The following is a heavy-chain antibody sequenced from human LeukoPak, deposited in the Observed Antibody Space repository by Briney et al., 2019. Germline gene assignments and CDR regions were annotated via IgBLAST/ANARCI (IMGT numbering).Heavy chain of an antibody. CDR3: TRHHRDGAFDY. CDR2: MYYGGST. D-gene: IGHD5-24*01. Sequence: SETLSLTCTVSGGPISSDSYYRGWIRQTPGKGLEWIGSMYYGGSTYSSPSLKSRVTISVDASRDHFSLKLRFVTAADAGIYYCTRHHRDGAFDYWGQGTLVTVSS. CDR1: GGPISSDSYY. V-gene: IGHV4-39*01. J-gene: IGHJ4*02.